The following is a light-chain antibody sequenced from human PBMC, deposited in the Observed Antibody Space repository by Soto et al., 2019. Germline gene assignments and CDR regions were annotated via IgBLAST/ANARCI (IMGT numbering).Light chain of an antibody. Sequence: ALTQPASVSGSPGQSITISCTGTSSDVGGYNYVSWYQQHPGKAPKLIIYDVSNRPSGVSNRFSGSKSGNTASLTISGLQAEDEADYYCSSYTSNKTLVAFGGGTKLTVL. V-gene: IGLV2-14*01. CDR2: DVS. CDR1: SSDVGGYNY. J-gene: IGLJ2*01. CDR3: SSYTSNKTLVA.